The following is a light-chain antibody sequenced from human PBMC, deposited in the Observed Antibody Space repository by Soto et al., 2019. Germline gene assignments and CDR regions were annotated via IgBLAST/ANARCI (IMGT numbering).Light chain of an antibody. CDR2: LGS. J-gene: IGKJ1*01. CDR1: QSLLYSNGYNY. CDR3: MQAIRRRT. V-gene: IGKV2-28*01. Sequence: DIMMTHSPLSLPVTPGEPASISCRSSQSLLYSNGYNYLDWYLQKPGQSPQLLIYLGSNRASGVPDRFSGSGSGTDFTLKISRVEAEVVGVYYCMQAIRRRTFVHGTKVEIX.